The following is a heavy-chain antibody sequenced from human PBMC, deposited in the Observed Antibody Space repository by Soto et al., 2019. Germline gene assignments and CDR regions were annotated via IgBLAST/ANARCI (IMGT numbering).Heavy chain of an antibody. CDR3: ARDLAGTGDYYYYYGMDV. CDR2: IYYSGST. Sequence: SETLSLTCTVSGGSISSYYCSWIRQPPGKGLEWIGYIYYSGSTNYNPSLKSRVTISVDTSKNQFSLKLSSVTAADTAVYYCARDLAGTGDYYYYYGMDVWGQGTTVTVSS. J-gene: IGHJ6*02. V-gene: IGHV4-59*01. D-gene: IGHD6-19*01. CDR1: GGSISSYY.